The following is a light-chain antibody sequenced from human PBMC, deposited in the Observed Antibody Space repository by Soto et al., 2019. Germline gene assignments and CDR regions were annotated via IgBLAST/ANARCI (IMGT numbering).Light chain of an antibody. CDR1: SDNIGSYNL. V-gene: IGLV2-23*01. CDR3: CSFAGTGTQYV. J-gene: IGLJ1*01. Sequence: QSALTQPASVSGSLGQSITISCIGTSDNIGSYNLISWYQHKPGKAPKIIIFEGSKRHSGVSNRCSGSRSGNTAPLTISGLQDDDEADYYCCSFAGTGTQYVFGTGTKLTVL. CDR2: EGS.